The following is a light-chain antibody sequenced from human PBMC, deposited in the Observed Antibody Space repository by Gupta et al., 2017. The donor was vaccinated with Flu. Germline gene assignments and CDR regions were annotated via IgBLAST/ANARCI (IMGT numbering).Light chain of an antibody. V-gene: IGLV3-25*03. J-gene: IGLJ3*02. CDR2: KDI. CDR3: QSTDISGTYVV. Sequence: GDEFPNQYASWYQQKPGQAPILLIYKDIERPSGIPERFSASSSGATATLTISGVQAEDEAGYYCQSTDISGTYVVFGGGTKLTVL. CDR1: EFPNQY.